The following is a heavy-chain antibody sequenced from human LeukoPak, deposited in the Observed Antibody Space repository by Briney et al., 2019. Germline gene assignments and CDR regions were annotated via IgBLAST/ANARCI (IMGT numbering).Heavy chain of an antibody. CDR3: ARGRLGSSGYYDH. J-gene: IGHJ5*02. CDR1: GYTFTIYG. Sequence: VASVKVSCTASGYTFTIYGISWVRQAPGQGLEWIGWTSAYNGNTNYAQKLQGRVTMTTDTSTSTAYMELRSLRSDDTAVYYCARGRLGSSGYYDHWGQGTLVTVSS. CDR2: TSAYNGNT. V-gene: IGHV1-18*04. D-gene: IGHD3-22*01.